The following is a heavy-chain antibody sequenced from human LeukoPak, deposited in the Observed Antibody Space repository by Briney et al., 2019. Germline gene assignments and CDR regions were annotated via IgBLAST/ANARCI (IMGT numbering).Heavy chain of an antibody. CDR3: ELELGAFDI. Sequence: GGSLRLSCAASGFTFSSYWMSWVRQAPGKGLEWVANIKQDGSEKYYVDFVKGRFTISRDNAKNSLYLQMNSLRAEDTAVYYCELELGAFDIWGQGTIVTVSS. J-gene: IGHJ3*02. V-gene: IGHV3-7*01. CDR2: IKQDGSEK. D-gene: IGHD1-7*01. CDR1: GFTFSSYW.